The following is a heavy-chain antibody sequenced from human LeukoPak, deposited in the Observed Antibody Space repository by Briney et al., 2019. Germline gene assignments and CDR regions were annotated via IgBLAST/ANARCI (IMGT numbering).Heavy chain of an antibody. CDR1: GFTFSSYA. D-gene: IGHD3-16*01. Sequence: GGSLRLSCAASGFTFSSYAMNWVRQAPGKGLEWVANIKGDGSAKYYVDSVKGRFTISRDNAKSSLYLQMDSLRAEDTALYYCVGSNGWLFDYWGQGTLVTVSS. J-gene: IGHJ4*02. V-gene: IGHV3-7*05. CDR3: VGSNGWLFDY. CDR2: IKGDGSAK.